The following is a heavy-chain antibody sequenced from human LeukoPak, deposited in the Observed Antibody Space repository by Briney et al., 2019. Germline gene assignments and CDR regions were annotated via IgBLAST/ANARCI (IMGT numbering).Heavy chain of an antibody. CDR1: GVTLSNYA. CDR3: AKESGTSRPLDF. J-gene: IGHJ4*02. Sequence: GGSLRLSCAASGVTLSNYAMSCVRQAPGKGLEWVSDISGSGGSTYYADSVKGRFTISRDNSKNTLYLQMNSLRADDTAVYYCAKESGTSRPLDFWGQGTLVTVSS. V-gene: IGHV3-23*01. D-gene: IGHD1-1*01. CDR2: ISGSGGST.